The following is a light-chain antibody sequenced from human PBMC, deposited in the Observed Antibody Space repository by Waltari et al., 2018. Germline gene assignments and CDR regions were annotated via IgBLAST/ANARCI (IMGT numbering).Light chain of an antibody. J-gene: IGKJ5*01. CDR1: QSVSNS. Sequence: DIQLTQSPGSLSVSLGRRVTISCRASQSVSNSLVWFQQKPGKAPKCLIYAASSLQSGVPSKFSGSGSGTYFTLTINSLQPEDSATYYCQQYKSYPVTFGQGTRLEIK. CDR3: QQYKSYPVT. V-gene: IGKV1-16*02. CDR2: AAS.